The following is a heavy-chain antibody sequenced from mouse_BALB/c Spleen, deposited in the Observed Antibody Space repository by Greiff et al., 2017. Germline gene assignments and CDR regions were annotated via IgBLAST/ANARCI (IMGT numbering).Heavy chain of an antibody. CDR1: GFTFSDYY. D-gene: IGHD2-10*02. Sequence: EVNVVESGGGLVKPGGSLKLSCAASGFTFSDYYMYWVRQTPEKRLEWVATISDGGSYTYYPDSVKGRFTISRDNAKNNLYLQMSSLKSEDTAMYYCASQYGNYLYYYAMDYWGQGTSVTVSS. CDR3: ASQYGNYLYYYAMDY. CDR2: ISDGGSYT. V-gene: IGHV5-4*02. J-gene: IGHJ4*01.